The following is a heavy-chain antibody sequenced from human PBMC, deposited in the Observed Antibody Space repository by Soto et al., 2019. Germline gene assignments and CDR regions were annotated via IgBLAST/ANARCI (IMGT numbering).Heavy chain of an antibody. D-gene: IGHD2-21*02. CDR1: GGSFSGYY. Sequence: SETMSVTCAVYGGSFSGYYWSWIRQPPGKGLEWIGEINHSGSTTYSPSLKSRVRISMDTPENRISLKLDSVTAADAGVYYCTRNGMTTGDTWRPETRVTVSS. CDR3: TRNGMTTGDT. V-gene: IGHV4-34*01. CDR2: INHSGST. J-gene: IGHJ4*02.